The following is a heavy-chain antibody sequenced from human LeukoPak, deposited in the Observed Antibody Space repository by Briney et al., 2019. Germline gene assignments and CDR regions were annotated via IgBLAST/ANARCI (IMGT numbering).Heavy chain of an antibody. CDR3: ARDGQTLHLPPYYYSYYMDV. Sequence: GGTLRLSCAASEFTFSTYDMSWVRQAPGKGLEGVSAITGSSGSTYYAAPVKGRFTISRDNSKNTLYLQMHRLRAEDTAVYYCARDGQTLHLPPYYYSYYMDVWGKGTTVTISS. CDR2: ITGSSGST. CDR1: EFTFSTYD. V-gene: IGHV3-23*01. J-gene: IGHJ6*03. D-gene: IGHD2/OR15-2a*01.